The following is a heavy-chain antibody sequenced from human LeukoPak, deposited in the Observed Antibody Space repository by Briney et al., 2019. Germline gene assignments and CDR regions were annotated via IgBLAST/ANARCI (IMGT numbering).Heavy chain of an antibody. J-gene: IGHJ3*02. D-gene: IGHD2-15*01. V-gene: IGHV1-46*01. Sequence: ASVKVSCKASGYTFTSYYMHWERQAPGQGLEWMGIINPSGGSTSYAQKFQGRVTMTRDTSTSTVYMELSSLRSEDTAVYYCARAMLKRGYCSGGSCYSAFDIWGQGTMVTVSS. CDR1: GYTFTSYY. CDR2: INPSGGST. CDR3: ARAMLKRGYCSGGSCYSAFDI.